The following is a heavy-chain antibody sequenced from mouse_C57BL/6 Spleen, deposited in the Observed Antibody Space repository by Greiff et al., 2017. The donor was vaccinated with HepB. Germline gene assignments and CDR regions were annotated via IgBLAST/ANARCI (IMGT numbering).Heavy chain of an antibody. CDR2: ISSGSSTI. Sequence: EVKLMESGGGLVKPGGSLKLSCAASGFTFSDYGMHWVRQAPEKGLEWVAYISSGSSTIYYADTVKGRFTISRDNAKNTLFLQMTSLRSEDTAMYYCAREFTTVVAYYFDYWGQGTTLTVSS. J-gene: IGHJ2*01. CDR1: GFTFSDYG. V-gene: IGHV5-17*01. CDR3: AREFTTVVAYYFDY. D-gene: IGHD1-1*01.